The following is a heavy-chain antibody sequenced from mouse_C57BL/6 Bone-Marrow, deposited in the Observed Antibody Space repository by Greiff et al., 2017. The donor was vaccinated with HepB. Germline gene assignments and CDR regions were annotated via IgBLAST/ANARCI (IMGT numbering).Heavy chain of an antibody. V-gene: IGHV6-3*01. CDR2: IRLKSDNYAT. Sequence: EVQGVESGGGLVQPGGSMKISCVASGFTFSNYWMNWVRQSPEKGLEWVAQIRLKSDNYATNYAESVKGRFTISRDDSKSSVYLQINNLRAEDTGIYYCTYYYGSSYWYFDVWGTGTTVTVSS. CDR1: GFTFSNYW. D-gene: IGHD1-1*01. CDR3: TYYYGSSYWYFDV. J-gene: IGHJ1*03.